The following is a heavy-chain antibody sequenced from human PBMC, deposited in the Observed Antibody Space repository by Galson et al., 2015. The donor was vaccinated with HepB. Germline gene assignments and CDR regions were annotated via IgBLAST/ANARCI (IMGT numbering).Heavy chain of an antibody. D-gene: IGHD3/OR15-3a*01. CDR1: GDSISSSNYY. J-gene: IGHJ4*02. Sequence: LSLTCTVSGDSISSSNYYWAWIRQSPGKGLEWIATIYHRGDTYYNPSLQHRVTISIDTSRNEFYLKVKSGTAADTAVYYCARDRYSHNLDAEYWGQGTLVTVSS. CDR3: ARDRYSHNLDAEY. CDR2: IYHRGDT. V-gene: IGHV4-39*02.